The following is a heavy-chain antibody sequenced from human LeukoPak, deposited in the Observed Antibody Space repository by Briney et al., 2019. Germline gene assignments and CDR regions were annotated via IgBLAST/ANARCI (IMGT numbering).Heavy chain of an antibody. CDR3: ARDRSSGWQGAFDM. Sequence: PSETLSLTCTVSGSSISSYYWGWIRQPPGKGLEWIGYIYYSGSTNYNPSLKSRVTISVDTSKNQFSLKLSSVTAADTAVYYCARDRSSGWQGAFDMWGQGTKVTVSS. CDR1: GSSISSYY. V-gene: IGHV4-59*01. CDR2: IYYSGST. J-gene: IGHJ3*02. D-gene: IGHD6-19*01.